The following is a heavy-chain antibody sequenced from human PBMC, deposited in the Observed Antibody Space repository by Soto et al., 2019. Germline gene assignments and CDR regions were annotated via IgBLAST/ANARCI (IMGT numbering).Heavy chain of an antibody. V-gene: IGHV1-8*01. D-gene: IGHD3-10*01. CDR3: ARVRGSQYYALGSYAFFDY. CDR1: GYTFTSYD. J-gene: IGHJ4*02. CDR2: MNPNNGDT. Sequence: QVQLVQSGAEVKKPGASVKVSCKTSGYTFTSYDINWVRQATGQGLEWMAWMNPNNGDTGYAPKFQCRVTLTKTTSISTAYMELSSLTSEDTAVYYCARVRGSQYYALGSYAFFDYWGQGTLVTVSS.